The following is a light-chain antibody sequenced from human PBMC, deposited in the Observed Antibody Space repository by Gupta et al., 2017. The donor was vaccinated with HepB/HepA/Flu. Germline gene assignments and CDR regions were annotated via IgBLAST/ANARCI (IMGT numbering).Light chain of an antibody. V-gene: IGKV3-15*01. Sequence: ETVLTQSPEILSVSPGERATLSCRASQSVGNNLAWYQQTPGQTPRLLIYGASTRATGIPDRFSGSGSGREFTLTISGLQSEDFAMYYCQQYNEWWTFGQGTKVEVK. CDR1: QSVGNN. CDR2: GAS. CDR3: QQYNEWWT. J-gene: IGKJ1*01.